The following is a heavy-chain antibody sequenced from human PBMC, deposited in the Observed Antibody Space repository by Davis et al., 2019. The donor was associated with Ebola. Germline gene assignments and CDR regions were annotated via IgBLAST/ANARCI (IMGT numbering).Heavy chain of an antibody. D-gene: IGHD3-22*01. Sequence: GESLKISCAASEFTFSSYAMHWDRQAPGKGLEWVAVISHDGSKKEYADSVKGRFTTSRDNSKNTLYLQMNSLGAEDTALYYCAKDGTSYYFDSSGYYLHYWGQGTLVTVSS. J-gene: IGHJ4*02. V-gene: IGHV3-30*18. CDR2: ISHDGSKK. CDR3: AKDGTSYYFDSSGYYLHY. CDR1: EFTFSSYA.